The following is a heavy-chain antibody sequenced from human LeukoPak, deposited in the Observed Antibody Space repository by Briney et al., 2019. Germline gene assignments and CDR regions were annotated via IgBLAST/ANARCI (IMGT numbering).Heavy chain of an antibody. D-gene: IGHD5-12*01. Sequence: GGSLRLSCAASGFTFSSYGMHWVRQAPGKGLEWVAFIRYDGSNKYYADSVKGRFTISRDNAKNSLYLQMNSLRAEDTAVYYCARGHDSGYDYELDYWGQGTLVTVSS. J-gene: IGHJ4*02. CDR2: IRYDGSNK. CDR1: GFTFSSYG. CDR3: ARGHDSGYDYELDY. V-gene: IGHV3-30*02.